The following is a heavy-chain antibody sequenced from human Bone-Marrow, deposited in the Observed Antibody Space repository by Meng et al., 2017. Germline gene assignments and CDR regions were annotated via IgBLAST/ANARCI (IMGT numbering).Heavy chain of an antibody. Sequence: ASVKVSCKASGYTFPDYWLHWVRRAPGQGLEWMGRINPKSGDTHYAQRFQGRVTMTGDTSISTAYMELSGLRSDDTAMYYCARDEDISAAGKLFGDYWGHGNRVNGAS. V-gene: IGHV1-2*06. J-gene: IGHJ4*01. D-gene: IGHD6-13*01. CDR2: INPKSGDT. CDR3: ARDEDISAAGKLFGDY. CDR1: GYTFPDYW.